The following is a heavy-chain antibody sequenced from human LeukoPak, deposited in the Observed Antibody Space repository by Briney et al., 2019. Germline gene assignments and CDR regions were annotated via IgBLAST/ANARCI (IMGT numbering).Heavy chain of an antibody. J-gene: IGHJ4*02. CDR2: ISSNGGST. V-gene: IGHV3-64D*06. Sequence: GGSLRLSCSASGFTFSSYAMHWVRQAPGKGLEYVSAISSNGGSTYYADSVKGRFTISRDNSKNTLYLQMSSLRAEDTAVYYCVKDSMIVGVITPHFDYWGQGTLVTVSS. CDR3: VKDSMIVGVITPHFDY. CDR1: GFTFSSYA. D-gene: IGHD3-22*01.